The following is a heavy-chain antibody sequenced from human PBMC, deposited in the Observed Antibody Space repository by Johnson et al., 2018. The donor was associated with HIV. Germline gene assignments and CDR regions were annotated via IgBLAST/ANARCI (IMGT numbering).Heavy chain of an antibody. CDR1: GFTFSSYA. CDR2: ISYDGSNK. Sequence: QMLLVESGGGVVQPGRSLRLSCAASGFTFSSYAMHWVRQAQGKGLEWVAVISYDGSNKYYADSVKGRFTISRDNSKNTLYLQMNSLRAEDTAVYYCAREGAAAGPTDAFDIWGQGTMVTVSS. CDR3: AREGAAAGPTDAFDI. J-gene: IGHJ3*02. V-gene: IGHV3-30-3*01. D-gene: IGHD6-13*01.